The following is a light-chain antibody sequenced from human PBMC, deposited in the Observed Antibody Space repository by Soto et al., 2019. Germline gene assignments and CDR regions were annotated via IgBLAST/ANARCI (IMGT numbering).Light chain of an antibody. J-gene: IGKJ1*01. CDR1: QSISSW. V-gene: IGKV1-5*01. Sequence: DIQITHSPSTRSASVGDGVTITFRASQSISSWLAWYQQNPGKAPKLLMFDASSLDSGVPSRFSGSGSGTEFTLTISSLQPDDFATYYCQQYNAYPWTFGQGTKVDIK. CDR3: QQYNAYPWT. CDR2: DAS.